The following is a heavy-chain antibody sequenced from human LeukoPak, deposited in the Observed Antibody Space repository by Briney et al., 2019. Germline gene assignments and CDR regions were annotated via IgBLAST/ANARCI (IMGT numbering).Heavy chain of an antibody. D-gene: IGHD1-26*01. CDR1: GFTVSSNY. Sequence: GGSLRLSCAASGFTVSSNYMTWVRRAPGKGLEWVSVIDSSDTTFYTDSVKGRFTISRDNSKNTLYLQMNSLRAEDTAVYYCARARHSGSYYGFDSWGQGTLVTVSS. CDR3: ARARHSGSYYGFDS. CDR2: IDSSDTT. J-gene: IGHJ4*02. V-gene: IGHV3-53*01.